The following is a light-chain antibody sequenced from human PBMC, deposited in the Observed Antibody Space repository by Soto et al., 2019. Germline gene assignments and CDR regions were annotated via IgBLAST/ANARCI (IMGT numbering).Light chain of an antibody. J-gene: IGKJ4*01. CDR1: QTVRTTY. CDR2: GAS. CDR3: QKYSDSPLT. V-gene: IGKV3-20*01. Sequence: EIVLTQSPGTLSLSPGERATLSCRASQTVRTTYLAWFQHKPGQAPRLLIYGASSRATGIPDRFSGSGSGTDFDLIINRLDPEDFAVYFCQKYSDSPLTFGGGTKVEIK.